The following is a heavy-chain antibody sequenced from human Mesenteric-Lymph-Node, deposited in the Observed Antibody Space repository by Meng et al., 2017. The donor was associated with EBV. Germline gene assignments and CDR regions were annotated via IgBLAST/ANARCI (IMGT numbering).Heavy chain of an antibody. Sequence: QVQLVASGGGGVEPGRALRCAWAASCFTFSDHVITWVRQAPGKGLEWVSVISYDGSRKYYSDSVKGRFTISRDNSRNTMYLQLNSLRPEDTAVYYCAKDMSAVTSGDWAIFDYWGQGTLVTVSS. CDR3: AKDMSAVTSGDWAIFDY. J-gene: IGHJ4*02. D-gene: IGHD4-17*01. CDR2: ISYDGSRK. CDR1: CFTFSDHV. V-gene: IGHV3-30*18.